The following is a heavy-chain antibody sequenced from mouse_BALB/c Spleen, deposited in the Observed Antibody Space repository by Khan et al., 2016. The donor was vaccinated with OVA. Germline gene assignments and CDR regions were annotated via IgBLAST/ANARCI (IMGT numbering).Heavy chain of an antibody. J-gene: IGHJ3*01. CDR1: GYTFTAYS. D-gene: IGHD1-1*01. V-gene: IGHV9-2-1*01. CDR3: SRRRNGSAWFDF. CDR2: INTETGEP. Sequence: QIQLVQSGPELKKPGETVKISCKASGYTFTAYSIHWVNQVPGKGLKWMGWINTETGEPTYADDFKGRFVFYLETFASNAYLPINNLQDAYTATYCYSRRRNGSAWFDFWGQGILVTVSA.